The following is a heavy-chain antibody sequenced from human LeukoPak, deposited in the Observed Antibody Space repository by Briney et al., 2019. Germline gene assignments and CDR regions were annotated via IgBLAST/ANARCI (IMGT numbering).Heavy chain of an antibody. CDR3: AELGITMIGGV. CDR2: ISSGGRTI. D-gene: IGHD3-10*02. CDR1: GFTFNNYE. V-gene: IGHV3-48*03. J-gene: IGHJ6*04. Sequence: GGSLRLSCAASGFTFNNYEMNWVRQAPGKGLEWVSSISSGGRTIYYADSVKGRFTISRDNAKNSLYLQVNSLRAEDTAVYYCAELGITMIGGVWGKGTTVTISS.